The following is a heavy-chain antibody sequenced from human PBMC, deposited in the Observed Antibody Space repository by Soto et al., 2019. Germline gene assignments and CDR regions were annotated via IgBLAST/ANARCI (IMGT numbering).Heavy chain of an antibody. CDR3: AKDRYWLSY. Sequence: PGGSLRLSCAASRFTFSTYEMNWVRQAPGKGLEWVSYISSSGYTVYYADSVKGRFTISRDNTRNSLYLQMNSLRAEDTAVYYCAKDRYWLSYWGQGTLVTVSS. CDR1: RFTFSTYE. D-gene: IGHD6-19*01. V-gene: IGHV3-48*03. J-gene: IGHJ4*02. CDR2: ISSSGYTV.